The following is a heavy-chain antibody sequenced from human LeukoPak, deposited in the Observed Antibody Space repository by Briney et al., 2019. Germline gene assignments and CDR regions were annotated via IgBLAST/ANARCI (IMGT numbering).Heavy chain of an antibody. D-gene: IGHD6-6*01. V-gene: IGHV3-23*01. J-gene: IGHJ4*02. CDR1: GFTFSSYA. CDR3: AKEKTHSGPYYFDY. CDR2: ISGTGSCT. Sequence: GGSLRLSCAASGFTFSSYAMSWVRQAPGKGLEWVSAISGTGSCTYYADSVKGRFTISRDNSKNTLYLHMNSLRADDTAVYYFAKEKTHSGPYYFDYWGQGTLVTVSS.